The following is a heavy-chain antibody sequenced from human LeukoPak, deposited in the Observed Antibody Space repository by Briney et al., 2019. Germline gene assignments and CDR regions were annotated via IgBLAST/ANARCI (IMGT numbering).Heavy chain of an antibody. V-gene: IGHV3-11*06. Sequence: GSLRLSCAASGFTFSDYSMSWVRQAPGKGLEWISYVGISSGNTKYADSVKGRFTISGDSAKNSVFLQMNSLRVEDTAVYYCARDHRYAFDNWGQGTLVTVSS. CDR3: ARDHRYAFDN. J-gene: IGHJ4*02. CDR1: GFTFSDYS. CDR2: VGISSGNT. D-gene: IGHD5-12*01.